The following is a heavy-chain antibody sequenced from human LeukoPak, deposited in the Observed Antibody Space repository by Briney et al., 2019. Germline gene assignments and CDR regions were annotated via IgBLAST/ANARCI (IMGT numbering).Heavy chain of an antibody. V-gene: IGHV4-59*08. J-gene: IGHJ4*02. D-gene: IGHD1-26*01. CDR1: GGSIRSYY. CDR3: ASGSYYFDY. CDR2: IYYSGST. Sequence: SETLSLTCTVSGGSIRSYYWSWMRPPPGKGLEWIGYIYYSGSTKYNPSLKSRATISVDTSKNQFSLKLSSVTAADTAVYYCASGSYYFDYWGQGTLVTVSS.